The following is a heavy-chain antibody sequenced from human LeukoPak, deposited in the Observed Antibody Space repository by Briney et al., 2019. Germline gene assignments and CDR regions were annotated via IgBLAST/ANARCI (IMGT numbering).Heavy chain of an antibody. J-gene: IGHJ4*02. D-gene: IGHD1-26*01. CDR2: ISYDGSNK. CDR3: ARELKVGATLDY. CDR1: GFTFSSYA. Sequence: LRLSCAASGFTFSSYAMHWVRQAPGKGLEWVAVISYDGSNKYYADSVKGRFTISRDNSKNTLYLQMNSLRAEDTAVYYCARELKVGATLDYWGQGTLVTVSS. V-gene: IGHV3-30-3*01.